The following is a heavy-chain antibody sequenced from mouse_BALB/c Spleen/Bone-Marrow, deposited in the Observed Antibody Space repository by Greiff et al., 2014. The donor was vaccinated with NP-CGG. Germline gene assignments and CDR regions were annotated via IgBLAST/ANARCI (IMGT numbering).Heavy chain of an antibody. CDR3: ARWEYYAMDY. V-gene: IGHV14-3*02. CDR2: IDPANGNT. CDR1: GFNIKDTY. Sequence: EVKLQESGAELVKPGASVKLSCTASGFNIKDTYMHWVKQRPELGLEWIGRIDPANGNTKYDPKFQGKATITADTSSNTAYLQLSSLTSEDTAVYYCARWEYYAMDYWGQGTSVTVSS. J-gene: IGHJ4*01. D-gene: IGHD4-1*01.